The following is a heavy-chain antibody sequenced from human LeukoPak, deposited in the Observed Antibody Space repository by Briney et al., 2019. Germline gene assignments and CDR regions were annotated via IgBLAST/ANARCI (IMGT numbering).Heavy chain of an antibody. D-gene: IGHD6-19*01. J-gene: IGHJ4*02. Sequence: PGRSLRLSCAASGFTFSSYNMNWVRQAPGKGLEWVSSISSGSSYIYYADSVKGRFTISRDNAKNSLYPQMNSLRAEDTAVYYCASVAVAGYFDSWGQGTLVTVSS. CDR3: ASVAVAGYFDS. CDR1: GFTFSSYN. V-gene: IGHV3-21*01. CDR2: ISSGSSYI.